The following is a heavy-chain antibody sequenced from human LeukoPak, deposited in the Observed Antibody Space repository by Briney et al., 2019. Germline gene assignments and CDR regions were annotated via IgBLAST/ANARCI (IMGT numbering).Heavy chain of an antibody. CDR1: GGSISSGSYY. V-gene: IGHV4-61*02. J-gene: IGHJ4*02. D-gene: IGHD4-11*01. Sequence: SETLSLTCTGSGGSISSGSYYWSWIRQPAGKGLEWIGRIYTSGSANYNPSLKSRVTISVDTSKNQFSLKLSSVTAADTAVYYCARGALDPDYSTQPYYFHYWGQGTLVTVSS. CDR3: ARGALDPDYSTQPYYFHY. CDR2: IYTSGSA.